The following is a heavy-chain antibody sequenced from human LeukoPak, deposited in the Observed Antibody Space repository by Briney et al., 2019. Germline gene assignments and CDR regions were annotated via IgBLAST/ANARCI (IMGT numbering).Heavy chain of an antibody. CDR2: INSDGSST. CDR3: ARAVNYCSGISVHWFDP. CDR1: GFTFISYW. D-gene: IGHD3-10*01. V-gene: IGHV3-74*01. Sequence: PGGSLRLSCAASGFTFISYWMHWVRQAPGKGLVWVSRINSDGSSTSYADSVKGPFTISRDNTKNTLYLQMNSLRDEDTAVYYCARAVNYCSGISVHWFDPWGQGTVVTVSS. J-gene: IGHJ5*02.